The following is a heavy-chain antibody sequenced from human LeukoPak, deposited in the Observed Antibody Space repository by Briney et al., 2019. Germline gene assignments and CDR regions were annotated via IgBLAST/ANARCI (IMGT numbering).Heavy chain of an antibody. Sequence: SETLSLTCAVYGGSFSGYYWSWIRQPPGKGLEWIGEINHSGSTNYNPPLKGRVTISVDTSKNQFSLKLSSVTAADTAVYYCARVNGSGSSAWPDYWGQGTLVTVSS. CDR3: ARVNGSGSSAWPDY. V-gene: IGHV4-34*01. D-gene: IGHD1-26*01. J-gene: IGHJ4*02. CDR2: INHSGST. CDR1: GGSFSGYY.